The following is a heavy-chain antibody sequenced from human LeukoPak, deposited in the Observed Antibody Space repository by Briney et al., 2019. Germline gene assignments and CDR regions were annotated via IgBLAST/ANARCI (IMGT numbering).Heavy chain of an antibody. D-gene: IGHD4-17*01. V-gene: IGHV2-70*11. CDR1: GFSLSTSGMC. J-gene: IGHJ4*02. CDR3: ARSPDDGDYFDY. Sequence: ESGPTLVNPTQTLTLTCTFSGFSLSTSGMCVSWIRQPPGKALEWLARIDWDDDKYYSTSLKTRLTISKDTSKNQVVLTMTNMGPVDTATYYCARSPDDGDYFDYWGQGTLVTVSS. CDR2: IDWDDDK.